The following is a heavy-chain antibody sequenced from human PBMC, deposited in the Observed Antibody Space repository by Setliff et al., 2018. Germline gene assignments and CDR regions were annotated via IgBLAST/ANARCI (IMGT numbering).Heavy chain of an antibody. CDR2: ISYDGSNK. CDR3: ARDLLSFGRAQPPNY. Sequence: LRLSCAASGFTFSSYAMHWVRQAPGKGLEWVAVISYDGSNKYYADSVKGRFTISRDNSKNTLYLQMNSLGAEDTAVYYCARDLLSFGRAQPPNYWGQGTLVTVSS. J-gene: IGHJ4*02. V-gene: IGHV3-30-3*01. D-gene: IGHD3-16*01. CDR1: GFTFSSYA.